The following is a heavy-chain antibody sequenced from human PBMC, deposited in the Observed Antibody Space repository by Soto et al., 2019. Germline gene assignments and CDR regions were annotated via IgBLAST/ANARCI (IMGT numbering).Heavy chain of an antibody. CDR1: GFTFSSYA. J-gene: IGHJ4*02. Sequence: EVQLLESGGGLVQSGGSLRLSCAASGFTFSSYAMSWVRQAPGKGLEWVSTTSGSGGSTYYADSVKGRFTISRDNSKNTLYLQMNSLRVEDTAVYYCAKSVMIVVVTYFDYWGQGTLVTVSS. CDR3: AKSVMIVVVTYFDY. V-gene: IGHV3-23*01. CDR2: TSGSGGST. D-gene: IGHD3-22*01.